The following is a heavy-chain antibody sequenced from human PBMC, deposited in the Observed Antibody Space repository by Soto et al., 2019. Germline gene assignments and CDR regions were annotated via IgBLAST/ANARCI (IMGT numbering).Heavy chain of an antibody. D-gene: IGHD3-22*01. J-gene: IGHJ3*02. Sequence: ASETLSLTCTVSGGSMSSYYWSWIQQPAGKGLEWIGRIYASGITNYKPSLKSRVTMSVDTSKNQFSLKLTSVTAADTAVYYCARNPYYYDRSGYYLGAFDIWGEGTMVTVS. CDR2: IYASGIT. CDR3: ARNPYYYDRSGYYLGAFDI. V-gene: IGHV4-4*07. CDR1: GGSMSSYY.